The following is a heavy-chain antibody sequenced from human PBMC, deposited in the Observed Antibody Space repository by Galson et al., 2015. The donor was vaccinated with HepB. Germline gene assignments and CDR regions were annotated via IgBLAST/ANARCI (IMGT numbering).Heavy chain of an antibody. V-gene: IGHV1-3*01. Sequence: SVKVSCKASGYTFTSYAMHWVRQAPGQRLEWMGWINAGNGNTKYSQKFQGRVTITRDTSASTAYMELSSLRSEDTAVYYCAGDHLPSGYDRGGVKPFDYWGQGTLVTVSS. CDR2: INAGNGNT. D-gene: IGHD5-12*01. CDR3: AGDHLPSGYDRGGVKPFDY. J-gene: IGHJ4*02. CDR1: GYTFTSYA.